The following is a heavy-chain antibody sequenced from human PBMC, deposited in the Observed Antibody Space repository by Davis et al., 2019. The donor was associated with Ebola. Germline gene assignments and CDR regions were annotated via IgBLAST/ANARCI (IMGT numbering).Heavy chain of an antibody. CDR1: GGSFSGYY. J-gene: IGHJ4*02. CDR2: INHSGST. D-gene: IGHD6-6*01. Sequence: MPSETLSLTCAVYGGSFSGYYWSWIRQPPGKGLEWIGEINHSGSTNYNPSLKSRVTISVDTSKNQFSLKLSSVTAADTAVYYCAALVQGLDYWGQGTLVTVSS. CDR3: AALVQGLDY. V-gene: IGHV4-34*01.